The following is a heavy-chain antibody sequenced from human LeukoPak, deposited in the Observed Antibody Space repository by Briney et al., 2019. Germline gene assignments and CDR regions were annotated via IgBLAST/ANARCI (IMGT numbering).Heavy chain of an antibody. CDR1: GGSISSYY. CDR3: ASLMGALYGDYVDWFAP. Sequence: SETLSLTCTVSGGSISSYYWSWIRQPPGKGLEWIGYIYYSGSTNYNPSLKSRVTISVDTSKNQFSLKLSSVTAADTAVYYCASLMGALYGDYVDWFAPGGQGTLVTVSS. V-gene: IGHV4-59*01. J-gene: IGHJ5*02. D-gene: IGHD4-17*01. CDR2: IYYSGST.